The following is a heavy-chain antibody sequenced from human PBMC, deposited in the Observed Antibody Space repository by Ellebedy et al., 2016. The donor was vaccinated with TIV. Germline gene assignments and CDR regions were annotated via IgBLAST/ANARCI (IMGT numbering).Heavy chain of an antibody. Sequence: MPSETLSLTCAVSGDSISPYYWNWLRQSPGRGLEWIGYFYSIGQTGSNPSLKSRVTISMDTSKNQFSLRLTSVTAADTAVYYCARGRSSTIYGMDVWGQGTTVTVSS. J-gene: IGHJ6*02. CDR2: FYSIGQT. CDR3: ARGRSSTIYGMDV. V-gene: IGHV4-59*01. D-gene: IGHD2-2*01. CDR1: GDSISPYY.